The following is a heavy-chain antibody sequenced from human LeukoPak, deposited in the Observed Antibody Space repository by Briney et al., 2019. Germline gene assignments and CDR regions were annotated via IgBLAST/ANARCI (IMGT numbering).Heavy chain of an antibody. J-gene: IGHJ4*02. D-gene: IGHD5-18*01. V-gene: IGHV3-30*02. CDR3: AKERDTAMVTIDY. Sequence: GSLRLSSSASGFTFTSYGMHWVRPAPGKGLEWVAFIRYDGSNKYYSDSVKGRFTISRDNSKNTLYLQMNSLRAEDTAVYYCAKERDTAMVTIDYWGQGTLVTVSS. CDR1: GFTFTSYG. CDR2: IRYDGSNK.